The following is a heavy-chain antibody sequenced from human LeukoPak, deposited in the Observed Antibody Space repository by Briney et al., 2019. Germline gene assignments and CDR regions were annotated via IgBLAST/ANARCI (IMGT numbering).Heavy chain of an antibody. V-gene: IGHV3-7*05. CDR2: IKEDESEK. J-gene: IGHJ4*02. CDR3: ARSRTQDY. Sequence: GGSLRLSCAASGFTFSSYWMTWVRQAPGKGLEWVANIKEDESEKYYVDSVRGRFTISRDTAKNSLYLQMDSLRAEDTAVYFCARSRTQDYWGQGTLVTVSS. CDR1: GFTFSSYW.